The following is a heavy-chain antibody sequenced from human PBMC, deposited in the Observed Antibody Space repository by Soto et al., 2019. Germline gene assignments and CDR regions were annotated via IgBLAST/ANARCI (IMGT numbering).Heavy chain of an antibody. Sequence: SVKVSCKASGGTFSSYAISWVRQAPGQGLEWMGGIIPIFGTANYAQKFQGRVTITADKSTSTAYMELSSLRSEDTAVYYCARAQVEMATIYYYYGMDVWGQGTTVTVSS. D-gene: IGHD5-12*01. CDR3: ARAQVEMATIYYYYGMDV. J-gene: IGHJ6*02. CDR1: GGTFSSYA. V-gene: IGHV1-69*06. CDR2: IIPIFGTA.